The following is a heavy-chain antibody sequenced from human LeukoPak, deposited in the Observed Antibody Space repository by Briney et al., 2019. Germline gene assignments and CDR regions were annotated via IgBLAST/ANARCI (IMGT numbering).Heavy chain of an antibody. J-gene: IGHJ4*02. CDR1: GFTFTNAW. CDR2: IKGETNDETT. CDR3: ATIGRGTIDY. V-gene: IGHV3-15*07. Sequence: GESLRLSCAASGFTFTNAWMNWVRQAPGKGLEWVGRIKGETNDETTDYAAPVKDRFIISRDDSRNTQYLQMNSLKSEDTAVYYCATIGRGTIDYWGQGILVTVSS. D-gene: IGHD1-26*01.